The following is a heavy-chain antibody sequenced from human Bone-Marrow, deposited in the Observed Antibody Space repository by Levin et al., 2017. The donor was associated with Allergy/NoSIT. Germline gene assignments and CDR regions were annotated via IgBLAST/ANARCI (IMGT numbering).Heavy chain of an antibody. V-gene: IGHV3-33*01. CDR3: ARDWEYSGYDIPHYYYGMDV. Sequence: PGGSLRLSCAASGFTFSSYGMHWVRQAPGKGLEWVAVIWYDGSNKYYADSVKGRFTISRDNSKNTLYLQMNSLRAEDTAVYYCARDWEYSGYDIPHYYYGMDVWGQGTTVTVSS. J-gene: IGHJ6*02. CDR2: IWYDGSNK. D-gene: IGHD5-12*01. CDR1: GFTFSSYG.